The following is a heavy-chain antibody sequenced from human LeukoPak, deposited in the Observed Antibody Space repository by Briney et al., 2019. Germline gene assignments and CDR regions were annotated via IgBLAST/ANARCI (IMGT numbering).Heavy chain of an antibody. Sequence: ASVNVSCKASGYTFTYYYMHWVRQAPGQGLEWMGWINPNSGDTNYAQKFQGRVTMTRDTSSSTAYMDLSSLRSDDTAVYYCATGQAAWSDSWGQGTLVTVSS. CDR3: ATGQAAWSDS. CDR1: GYTFTYYY. J-gene: IGHJ4*02. CDR2: INPNSGDT. D-gene: IGHD1-1*01. V-gene: IGHV1-2*02.